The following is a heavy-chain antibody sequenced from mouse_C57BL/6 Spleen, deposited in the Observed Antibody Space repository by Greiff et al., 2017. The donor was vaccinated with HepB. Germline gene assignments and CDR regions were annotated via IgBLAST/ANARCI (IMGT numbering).Heavy chain of an antibody. CDR3: AREGYDYPWFAY. V-gene: IGHV1-53*01. CDR2: INPSNGGT. CDR1: GYTFTSYW. D-gene: IGHD2-4*01. Sequence: QVQLQQPGTELVKPGASVKLSCKASGYTFTSYWMHWVKQRPGQGLEWIGNINPSNGGTNYNEKFKSKATLTVDKSSSTAYMQLSSLTSEDSAVDYCAREGYDYPWFAYWGQGTLVTVSA. J-gene: IGHJ3*01.